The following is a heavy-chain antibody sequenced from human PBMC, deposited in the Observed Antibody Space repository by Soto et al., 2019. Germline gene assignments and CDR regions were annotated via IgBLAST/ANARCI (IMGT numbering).Heavy chain of an antibody. CDR3: ARDRGYDAHDYYYNAMDV. Sequence: SGGSLRLSCISSGFTFRTYTMNWVRQAPGKGLEWVSGIRGFSPYTFYAESVRGRFTISRDNAKNSLFLQMDSLRAEDTAVYYCARDRGYDAHDYYYNAMDVWGQGTTVTVSS. D-gene: IGHD3-10*01. V-gene: IGHV3-21*01. CDR1: GFTFRTYT. J-gene: IGHJ6*02. CDR2: IRGFSPYT.